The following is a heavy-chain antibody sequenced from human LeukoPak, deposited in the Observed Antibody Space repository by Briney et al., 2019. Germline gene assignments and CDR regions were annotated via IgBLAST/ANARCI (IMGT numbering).Heavy chain of an antibody. Sequence: GASVKVSCKASGYTFTGYYMHWVRQAPGQGLEWMGWINPNSGGANYAQKFQGRVTMTRDTSISTAYMELSRLRSDDTAVYYCARDLGDIVVVPAATHYYYYYYYMDVWGRGTTVTVSS. CDR2: INPNSGGA. CDR1: GYTFTGYY. J-gene: IGHJ6*03. V-gene: IGHV1-2*02. D-gene: IGHD2-2*01. CDR3: ARDLGDIVVVPAATHYYYYYYYMDV.